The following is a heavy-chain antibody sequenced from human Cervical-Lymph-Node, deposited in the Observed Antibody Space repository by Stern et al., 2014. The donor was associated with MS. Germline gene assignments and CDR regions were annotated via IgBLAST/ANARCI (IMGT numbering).Heavy chain of an antibody. J-gene: IGHJ5*02. CDR1: GFTFSSYS. CDR3: ARDGFRGSYYL. Sequence: EVQLVESGGGLVQPGGSLRLSCAASGFTFSSYSMNWVRQAPGKGLEWVSYISSSSSTIYYADSVKGRFTISRDNAKNSLYLQMNSLRAEDTAVYYCARDGFRGSYYLWGQGTLVTVSS. V-gene: IGHV3-48*01. CDR2: ISSSSSTI. D-gene: IGHD1-26*01.